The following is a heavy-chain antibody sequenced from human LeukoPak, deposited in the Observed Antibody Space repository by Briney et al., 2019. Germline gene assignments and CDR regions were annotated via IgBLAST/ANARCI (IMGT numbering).Heavy chain of an antibody. V-gene: IGHV1-18*01. CDR2: ISAYNGNT. D-gene: IGHD3-22*01. CDR3: ARSPDYYDSSGYYLHFSDY. Sequence: ASVKVSCKASGYTFTSYDISWVRQAPGQGLEWMGWISAYNGNTNYAQKLQGRVTMTTDTSTSTAYMELRSLRSDDTAVYYCARSPDYYDSSGYYLHFSDYWGQGTLVTVSS. CDR1: GYTFTSYD. J-gene: IGHJ4*02.